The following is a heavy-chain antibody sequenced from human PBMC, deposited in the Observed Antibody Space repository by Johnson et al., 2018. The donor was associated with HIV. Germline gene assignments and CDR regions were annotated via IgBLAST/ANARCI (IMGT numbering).Heavy chain of an antibody. CDR3: ARDASYSRSWPDAFDI. CDR1: GFTFSSYA. V-gene: IGHV3-30-3*01. CDR2: ISYDGSNI. Sequence: QVQVVESGGGVVQPGRSLRLSCAASGFTFSSYALHWVRQAPGKGLEWVAVISYDGSNIYYADSVKGRFTISRDNSNNTLYLQMNRLGPEDRAVYYCARDASYSRSWPDAFDIWGQGTMVTVSP. J-gene: IGHJ3*02. D-gene: IGHD6-13*01.